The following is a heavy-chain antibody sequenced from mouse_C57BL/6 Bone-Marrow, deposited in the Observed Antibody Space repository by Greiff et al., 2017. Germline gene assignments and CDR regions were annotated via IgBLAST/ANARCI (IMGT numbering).Heavy chain of an antibody. CDR3: AREENYYARDY. CDR1: GYTFASYW. CDR2: IDPSDSET. J-gene: IGHJ4*01. Sequence: VQLQQPGAELVRPGSSVKLSCKASGYTFASYWMHWVKQRPIQGLEWIGNIDPSDSETHYNQKFKDKATLTVDKSSSTAYMQLSSLTSEDSAVYYCAREENYYARDYWGQGTSVTVSS. V-gene: IGHV1-52*01.